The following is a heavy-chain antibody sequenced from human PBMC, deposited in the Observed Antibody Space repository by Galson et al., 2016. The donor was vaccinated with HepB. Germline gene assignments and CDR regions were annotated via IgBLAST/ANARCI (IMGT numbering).Heavy chain of an antibody. CDR1: GGSIYNYY. V-gene: IGHV4-59*01. CDR3: ARGGHFDSRYYFDY. CDR2: IYYTGDS. D-gene: IGHD3-22*01. Sequence: ETLSLTCTVFGGSIYNYYWSWVRQPPGKGLEWIGYIYYTGDSYYSPSLKSRVTTSVDTSKNQFSLRLTSVTAADTAVYYCARGGHFDSRYYFDYWGQGMLVAVSS. J-gene: IGHJ4*02.